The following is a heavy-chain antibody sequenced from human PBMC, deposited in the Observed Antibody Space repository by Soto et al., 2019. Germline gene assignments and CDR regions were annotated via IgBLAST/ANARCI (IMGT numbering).Heavy chain of an antibody. J-gene: IGHJ4*02. D-gene: IGHD4-17*01. CDR1: GFTFSSYS. V-gene: IGHV3-48*01. CDR2: ISSSSSTI. CDR3: ARDNDGDRGYFDY. Sequence: EVQLVESGGGLVQPGGSLRLSCAASGFTFSSYSMNWVRQAPGKGLEWVSYISSSSSTIYYADSVKGRFTISRDNAKNSLYLQINSLRAEDTAVYYCARDNDGDRGYFDYWGQGTLVTVSS.